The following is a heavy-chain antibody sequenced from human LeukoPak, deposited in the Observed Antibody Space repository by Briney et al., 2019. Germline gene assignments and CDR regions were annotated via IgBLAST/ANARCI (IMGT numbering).Heavy chain of an antibody. D-gene: IGHD2-15*01. CDR3: ARGPLYCSGGSCYYYYYMDV. J-gene: IGHJ6*03. V-gene: IGHV4-4*02. Sequence: SGTLSLTCAVSGGSISSSNWWSWVRQPPGKGLEWIGEIYHSGSTNYNPSLKSRVTISVDTSKNQFSLKLSSVTAADTAVYYCARGPLYCSGGSCYYYYYMDVWGKGTTVTISS. CDR1: GGSISSSNW. CDR2: IYHSGST.